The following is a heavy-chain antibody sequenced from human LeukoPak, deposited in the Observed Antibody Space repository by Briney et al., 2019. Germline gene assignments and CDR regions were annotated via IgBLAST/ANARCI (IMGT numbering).Heavy chain of an antibody. CDR1: GFTFSSYA. Sequence: GGSLRLSCAASGFTFSSYAMSWVRQAPGKGLEWVSAISGSGGSTYYADSVKGRFTISRDNSKNTLYLQMGSLRAEDMAVYYCARAPDTVTTVFDYWGQGTLVTVSS. D-gene: IGHD4-4*01. CDR3: ARAPDTVTTVFDY. J-gene: IGHJ4*02. CDR2: ISGSGGST. V-gene: IGHV3-23*01.